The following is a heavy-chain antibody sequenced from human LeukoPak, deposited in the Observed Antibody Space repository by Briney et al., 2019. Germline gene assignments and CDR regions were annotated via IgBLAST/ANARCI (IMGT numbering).Heavy chain of an antibody. CDR3: ARASTLQDIVVATWEALYYYYYYGMDV. D-gene: IGHD2-2*01. CDR1: GFTFSSYS. CDR2: ISSSSSYI. Sequence: PGGSLRLSCAASGFTFSSYSMNWGRQAPGKGLEWVSSISSSSSYIYYADSVKGRFTISRDNAKNSLYLQMNSLRAEDTAVYYCARASTLQDIVVATWEALYYYYYYGMDVWGQGTTVTVSS. J-gene: IGHJ6*02. V-gene: IGHV3-21*01.